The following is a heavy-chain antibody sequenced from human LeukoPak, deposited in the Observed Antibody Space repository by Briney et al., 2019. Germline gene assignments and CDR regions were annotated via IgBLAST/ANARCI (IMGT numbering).Heavy chain of an antibody. CDR3: EKRGVVIRVILVGFHKEAYYFDS. CDR1: GITLSNYD. Sequence: GGSLTLPCAVSGITLSNYDMRGVRQAPGKGREWVAGISDRGGSTIYADSVKGRFTISRDNPKNTLYLQRNSLRAEDTGVYFCEKRGVVIRVILVGFHKEAYYFDSWGQGALVTVSS. CDR2: ISDRGGST. D-gene: IGHD3-22*01. J-gene: IGHJ4*02. V-gene: IGHV3-23*01.